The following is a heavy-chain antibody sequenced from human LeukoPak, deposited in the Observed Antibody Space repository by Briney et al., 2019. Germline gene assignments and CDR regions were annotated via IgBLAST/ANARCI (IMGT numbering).Heavy chain of an antibody. Sequence: GGSLRLSCAASGFTFSGSAMHWVRQASGKGLEWVGRIRSKANSYATAYAASVKGRFTISRDDSKNTAYLQTNSLKTEDTAVYYCTRHGILEMATTPFDYWGQGTLVTVSS. J-gene: IGHJ4*02. CDR1: GFTFSGSA. D-gene: IGHD5-24*01. CDR3: TRHGILEMATTPFDY. V-gene: IGHV3-73*01. CDR2: IRSKANSYAT.